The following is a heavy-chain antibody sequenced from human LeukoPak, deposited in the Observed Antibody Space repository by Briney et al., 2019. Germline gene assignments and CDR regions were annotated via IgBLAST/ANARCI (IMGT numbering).Heavy chain of an antibody. V-gene: IGHV1-2*02. Sequence: GASVKVSCKASGYTFTGYYMHWVRQAPGQGLEWMGWINPNSGGTNYAQKFQGGVTMTRDTSISTAYMELSRLRSDDTAVYYCARDSAVWGSLNWFDPWGQGTLVTVSS. CDR2: INPNSGGT. CDR3: ARDSAVWGSLNWFDP. CDR1: GYTFTGYY. D-gene: IGHD3-16*01. J-gene: IGHJ5*02.